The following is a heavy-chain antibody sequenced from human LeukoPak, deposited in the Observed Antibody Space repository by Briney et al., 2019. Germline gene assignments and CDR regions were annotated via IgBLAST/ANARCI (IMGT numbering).Heavy chain of an antibody. Sequence: GGSLRLSCAASGFTFSDYNLNWVRQAPGKGLEWVSNIRSSGSAIFYADSVKGRFTVSRDNAINSLYLQMNSLRAEETAVYYCARDLDWYFDYWGQGILVTVSS. CDR3: ARDLDWYFDY. V-gene: IGHV3-48*01. CDR1: GFTFSDYN. D-gene: IGHD3/OR15-3a*01. CDR2: IRSSGSAI. J-gene: IGHJ4*02.